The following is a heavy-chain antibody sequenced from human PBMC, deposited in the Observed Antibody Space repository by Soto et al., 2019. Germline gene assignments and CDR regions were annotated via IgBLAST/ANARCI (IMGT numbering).Heavy chain of an antibody. Sequence: EVQLLESGGGLVQPGGSLRLSCAASGFTFSSYAMSWVRQAPGKGLEWVSSVSGSSGSKSYADSVKGRFTISRDNSKSTVYLQMNSLRAEDTAVYFCAKHWCSGTTCYCLENWGQGTLVTVSS. V-gene: IGHV3-23*01. J-gene: IGHJ4*02. CDR3: AKHWCSGTTCYCLEN. CDR1: GFTFSSYA. D-gene: IGHD1-7*01. CDR2: VSGSSGSK.